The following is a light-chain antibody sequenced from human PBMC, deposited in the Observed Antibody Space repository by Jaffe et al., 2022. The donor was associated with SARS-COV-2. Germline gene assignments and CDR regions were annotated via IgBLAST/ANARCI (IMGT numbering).Light chain of an antibody. V-gene: IGLV3-19*01. Sequence: SSELTQAPAVSVALGQTVKITCQGDSLRSCYASWYQQKPGQAPVLVVYGENNRPSGIPARFSASSSGNTASLTITGAQAEDEADYYCNSRDSNANLWVFGGGTKLTVL. CDR3: NSRDSNANLWV. CDR2: GEN. J-gene: IGLJ3*02. CDR1: SLRSCY.